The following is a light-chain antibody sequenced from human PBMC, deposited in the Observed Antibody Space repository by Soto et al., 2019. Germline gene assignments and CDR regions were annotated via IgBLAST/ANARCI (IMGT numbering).Light chain of an antibody. V-gene: IGLV1-44*01. J-gene: IGLJ2*01. CDR2: DNN. CDR3: ATWHDSLNGVV. CDR1: YPNIGSNT. Sequence: QSVLTQPPSASGTPGQRVTISCSGGYPNIGSNTVNWYHQLPGTAPKLLIYDNNQRPSGVPDRFSGSTSGTSASLAISGLLSEDEADYYCATWHDSLNGVVFGGGTKLTVL.